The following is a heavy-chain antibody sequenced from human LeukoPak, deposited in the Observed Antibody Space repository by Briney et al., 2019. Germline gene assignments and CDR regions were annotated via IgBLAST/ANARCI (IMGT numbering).Heavy chain of an antibody. J-gene: IGHJ4*02. CDR3: ARTEGYCSSTSCSASEFDY. CDR2: INPNSGGT. D-gene: IGHD2-2*01. V-gene: IGHV1-2*02. CDR1: GYTFTGYY. Sequence: ASVKVSCKASGYTFTGYYMHWVRQAPGQGLEWVGWINPNSGGTNYAQKFQGRVTMTRDTSISTAYMELSRLRSDDTAVYYCARTEGYCSSTSCSASEFDYWGQGTLVTVSS.